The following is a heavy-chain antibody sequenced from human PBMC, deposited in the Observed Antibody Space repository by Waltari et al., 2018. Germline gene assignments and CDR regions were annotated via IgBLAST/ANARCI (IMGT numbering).Heavy chain of an antibody. D-gene: IGHD4-17*01. CDR1: GGSISSSSYY. J-gene: IGHJ4*02. CDR2: IYYSGST. CDR3: AAGVTTVPGLL. Sequence: QLQLQESGPGLVKPSETLSLTCTVSGGSISSSSYYWGWIRQPPGKGLEWIGSIYYSGSTYYNPSLKSRVTISVDTSKNQFSLKLSSVTAADTAVYYCAAGVTTVPGLLWGQGTLVTVSS. V-gene: IGHV4-39*07.